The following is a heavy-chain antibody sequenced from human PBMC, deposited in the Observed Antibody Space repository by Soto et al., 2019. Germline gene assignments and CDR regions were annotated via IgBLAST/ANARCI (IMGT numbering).Heavy chain of an antibody. V-gene: IGHV3-23*01. CDR2: ITDSGAAS. CDR3: ARDLSVVFDY. Sequence: VGSLRLSCTASGFTFNKYAMSWVRQAPGKGLEWVSAITDSGAASHYADSVKGRFTVSRDNSKNTLYLQMNSLRADDTAVYYCARDLSVVFDYWGQGTLVTVSS. D-gene: IGHD2-15*01. CDR1: GFTFNKYA. J-gene: IGHJ4*02.